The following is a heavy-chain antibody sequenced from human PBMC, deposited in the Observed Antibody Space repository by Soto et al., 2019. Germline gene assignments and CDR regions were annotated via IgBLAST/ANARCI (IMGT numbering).Heavy chain of an antibody. CDR2: IIPILGIA. V-gene: IGHV1-69*02. CDR3: AGAFWSGYSYDY. J-gene: IGHJ4*02. CDR1: GGTFSSYT. Sequence: SVKVSCKASGGTFSSYTISWVRQAPGQGLEWRGRIIPILGIANYAQKFQGRVTITADKSTSTAYMELSSLRSEDTAVYYCAGAFWSGYSYDYWGQGNVVTVS. D-gene: IGHD3-3*01.